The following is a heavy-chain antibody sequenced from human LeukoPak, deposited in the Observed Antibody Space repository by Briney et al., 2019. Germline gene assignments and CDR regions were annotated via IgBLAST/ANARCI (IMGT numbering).Heavy chain of an antibody. CDR1: GFTFSSYG. CDR3: AKEPDFWSGSAFDY. D-gene: IGHD3-3*01. Sequence: GGSLRLSCAASGFTFSSYGMHWVRQAPGKGLEWVAVIWYDGSNKYYADSVKGRFTISRDNSKNTLYLQMNSLRAEDTAVYYCAKEPDFWSGSAFDYWGQGTLVTVSS. J-gene: IGHJ4*02. V-gene: IGHV3-33*06. CDR2: IWYDGSNK.